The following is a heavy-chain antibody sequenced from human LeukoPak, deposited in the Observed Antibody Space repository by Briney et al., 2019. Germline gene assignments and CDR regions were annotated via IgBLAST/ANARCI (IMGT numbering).Heavy chain of an antibody. CDR2: INYSGST. Sequence: SETLSLTCTVSGGSISTYYWSWIRQAPGKGLEWIGYINYSGSTDYNPSLRSRVTISVDTSKNQLSLKMRSVTAADTAVYYCAREYSSFEYWGQGTLVTVSS. V-gene: IGHV4-59*01. CDR3: AREYSSFEY. CDR1: GGSISTYY. D-gene: IGHD6-13*01. J-gene: IGHJ4*02.